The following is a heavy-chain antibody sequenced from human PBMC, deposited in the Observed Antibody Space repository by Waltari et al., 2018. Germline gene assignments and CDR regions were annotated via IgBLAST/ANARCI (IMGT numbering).Heavy chain of an antibody. Sequence: QVQLQESGPGLVKPSETLSLTCPVPGGPGNSGTYYWSWIRQPPGKGLEWIGYVSYSGSTKYNPSLESRVTMSVDTSKNQFSLRLSSVTAADTAVYYCARGGASSRPFVYWGQGTLVTVSS. D-gene: IGHD6-13*01. CDR3: ARGGASSRPFVY. V-gene: IGHV4-61*01. J-gene: IGHJ4*02. CDR1: GGPGNSGTYY. CDR2: VSYSGST.